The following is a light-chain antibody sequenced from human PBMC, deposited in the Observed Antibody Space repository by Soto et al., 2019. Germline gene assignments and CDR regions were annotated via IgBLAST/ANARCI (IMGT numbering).Light chain of an antibody. Sequence: EIVMTQSPATLSVSPGERATLSCRASQSVSSNLAWYQQKPGQAPRLLIYGASTRATGIPARFSGSGSGKEFTLTISRLQSEDFAVYYCQQYNNWHQTFGQGTKV. CDR3: QQYNNWHQT. CDR2: GAS. CDR1: QSVSSN. J-gene: IGKJ1*01. V-gene: IGKV3-15*01.